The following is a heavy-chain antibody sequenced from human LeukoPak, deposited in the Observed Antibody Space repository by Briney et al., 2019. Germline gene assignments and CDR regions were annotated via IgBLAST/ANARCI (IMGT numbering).Heavy chain of an antibody. CDR2: IYYSGST. CDR3: ARVGGYDAFDI. CDR1: GGSISSYY. J-gene: IGHJ3*02. D-gene: IGHD3-10*01. Sequence: SETLSLTCTVSGGSISSYYWSWIRQPPGKGLEWIGYIYYSGSTNYNPSLKSRVTISVDTSKNQFSPKLSSVTAADTAVYYCARVGGYDAFDIWGQGTMVTVSS. V-gene: IGHV4-59*12.